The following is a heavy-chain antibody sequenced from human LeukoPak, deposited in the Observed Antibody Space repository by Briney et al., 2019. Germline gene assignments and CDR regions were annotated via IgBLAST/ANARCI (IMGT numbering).Heavy chain of an antibody. Sequence: ASVKVSCKVSGYTVTELSMHWVRQSPGKGLEWMGGFHPEDGETIYAQKFQGRVTMTEDTSTDTAYMELSSLRSEDTAVYYCAKDSKIVGATFRSYHYMDVWGKGTAVTVSS. D-gene: IGHD1-26*01. CDR1: GYTVTELS. CDR3: AKDSKIVGATFRSYHYMDV. V-gene: IGHV1-24*01. CDR2: FHPEDGET. J-gene: IGHJ6*03.